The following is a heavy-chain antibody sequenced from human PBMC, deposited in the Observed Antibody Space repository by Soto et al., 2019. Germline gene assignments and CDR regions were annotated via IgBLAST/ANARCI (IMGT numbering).Heavy chain of an antibody. CDR2: INSDGSST. CDR3: ARDTRNNWNYHYYYGMDV. J-gene: IGHJ6*02. V-gene: IGHV3-74*01. CDR1: GFTFSSYW. D-gene: IGHD1-20*01. Sequence: GGSLRLSCAASGFTFSSYWMHWVRQAPGKGLVWVSRINSDGSSTSYADSVKGRFTISRDNAKNTLYLQMNSLRAEDTAVYYCARDTRNNWNYHYYYGMDVWGQGTTVTVSS.